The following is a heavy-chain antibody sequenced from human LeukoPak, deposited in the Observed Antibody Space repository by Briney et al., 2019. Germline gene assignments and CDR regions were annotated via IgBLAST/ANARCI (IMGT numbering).Heavy chain of an antibody. V-gene: IGHV3-21*01. CDR2: ISSSSSYI. Sequence: GSLRLSCAASGFTFSSYTMNWGRQAPGTGLEWVSSISSSSSYIYYADSVKGRFTISRDNAKNSLYLQMNSLRAEDTAVYYCARDGDYGEGYFDYWGQGTLVTVSS. CDR1: GFTFSSYT. J-gene: IGHJ4*02. D-gene: IGHD4-17*01. CDR3: ARDGDYGEGYFDY.